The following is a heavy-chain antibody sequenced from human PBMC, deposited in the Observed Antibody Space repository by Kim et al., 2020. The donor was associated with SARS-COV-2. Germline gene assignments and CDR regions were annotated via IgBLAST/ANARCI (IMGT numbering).Heavy chain of an antibody. CDR1: GFTFSDSA. Sequence: GGSLRLSCAASGFTFSDSAMYWVRQASGKGLEWVGRIRSKTNSYATAYDVSVKGGFIISRDDSKNTAYLQMNSLKTEDTAIYYCTRVPPSSNRWWDDFD. J-gene: IGHJ3*02. CDR2: IRSKTNSYAT. CDR3: TRVPPSSNRWWDDFD. V-gene: IGHV3-73*01. D-gene: IGHD1-1*01.